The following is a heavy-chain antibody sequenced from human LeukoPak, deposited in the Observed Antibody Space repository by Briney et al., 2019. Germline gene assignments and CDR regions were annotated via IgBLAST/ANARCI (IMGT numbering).Heavy chain of an antibody. Sequence: PGGSLRLSCAASGFTFSNYWMSWGRQAPGKGLEWVANIKQDGSEMYYVDSVKGRFTISRDNAKNSLHLHMNSLRVEDTAVYYCASTQTFDNWGPGTLVTVSS. CDR1: GFTFSNYW. CDR3: ASTQTFDN. J-gene: IGHJ4*02. CDR2: IKQDGSEM. V-gene: IGHV3-7*05.